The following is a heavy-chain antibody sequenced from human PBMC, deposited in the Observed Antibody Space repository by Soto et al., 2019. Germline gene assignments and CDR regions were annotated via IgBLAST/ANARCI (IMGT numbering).Heavy chain of an antibody. Sequence: PSETLSLTCTVSGGSISSYRWSWIRQPAGKGLEWIGRLNTYGNTHSNPTLKSRVTVSVDTSRNQFFLTLRSVTAADSAVYHCGRESGETWDYEASWGQGTPVTVSS. CDR3: GRESGETWDYEAS. CDR2: LNTYGNT. V-gene: IGHV4-4*07. D-gene: IGHD1-7*01. CDR1: GGSISSYR. J-gene: IGHJ5*02.